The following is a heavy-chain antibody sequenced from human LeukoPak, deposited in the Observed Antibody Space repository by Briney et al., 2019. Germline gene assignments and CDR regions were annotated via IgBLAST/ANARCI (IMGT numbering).Heavy chain of an antibody. J-gene: IGHJ4*01. V-gene: IGHV3-33*08. Sequence: GGSLRLSCAGSGFTFSSYAMSWVRQAPGKGLEWVTVIWYDGSNKYYADSVKGRLTISRDNSKNTLYLQMNSLRAEDTAVYYCARDFYVGSKSYYIGHWGHGTLVTVSS. D-gene: IGHD3-10*01. CDR2: IWYDGSNK. CDR1: GFTFSSYA. CDR3: ARDFYVGSKSYYIGH.